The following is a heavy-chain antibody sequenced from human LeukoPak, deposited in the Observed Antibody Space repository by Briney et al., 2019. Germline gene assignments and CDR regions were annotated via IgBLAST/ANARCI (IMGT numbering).Heavy chain of an antibody. J-gene: IGHJ5*02. Sequence: SETLCLTCDVSGYSITSGYYWGWIRQPPGKGLEWIGSIYHSGTTYYNPSLKSRVTVSVDTSKNQFSLNLSSVTAADTAVYYCARCGNWAYNWFDPWGQGTLVTVSS. CDR1: GYSITSGYY. CDR2: IYHSGTT. D-gene: IGHD7-27*01. V-gene: IGHV4-38-2*01. CDR3: ARCGNWAYNWFDP.